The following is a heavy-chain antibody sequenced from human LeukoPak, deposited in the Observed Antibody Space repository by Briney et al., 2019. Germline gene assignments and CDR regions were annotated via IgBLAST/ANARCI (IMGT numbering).Heavy chain of an antibody. Sequence: SETLSLTCTVSGGSISSYYWSWIRQPPGKGLEWIGYIYYSGSTNYNPSLKSRVTISVDTSKNQFSLKLSSVTAADTAVYYCARLWYYYDSSGYYTNAFDIWGQGTMVTVSS. CDR3: ARLWYYYDSSGYYTNAFDI. CDR1: GGSISSYY. D-gene: IGHD3-22*01. V-gene: IGHV4-59*08. J-gene: IGHJ3*02. CDR2: IYYSGST.